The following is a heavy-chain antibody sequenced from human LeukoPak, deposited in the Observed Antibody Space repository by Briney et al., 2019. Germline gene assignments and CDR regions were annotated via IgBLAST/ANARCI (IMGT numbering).Heavy chain of an antibody. D-gene: IGHD3-9*01. CDR3: AHGNILTGLGIDY. J-gene: IGHJ4*02. CDR1: GGSISSGDYY. CDR2: IYYSGST. Sequence: SETLSLTCTVSGGSISSGDYYWRWIRQPPGKGLEWIGYIYYSGSTYYNPSLKSRVTISVDTSKNQFSLKLSSVTAADTAVYYCAHGNILTGLGIDYWGQGTLVTVSS. V-gene: IGHV4-30-4*01.